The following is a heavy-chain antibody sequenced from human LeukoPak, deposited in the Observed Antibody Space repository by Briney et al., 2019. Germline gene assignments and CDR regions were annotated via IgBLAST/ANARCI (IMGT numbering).Heavy chain of an antibody. CDR1: GYSISSGYY. D-gene: IGHD3-10*01. CDR3: ARDPQHHYYGSGSYYNGNWSDP. CDR2: IYHSGST. V-gene: IGHV4-38-2*02. Sequence: PSETLSLTCTVSGYSISSGYYWGWIRQPPGKGLEWIGSIYHSGSTYYNPSLKSRVTISVDTSKNQFSLKLSSVTAADTAVYYCARDPQHHYYGSGSYYNGNWSDPWGQGTLVTVSS. J-gene: IGHJ5*02.